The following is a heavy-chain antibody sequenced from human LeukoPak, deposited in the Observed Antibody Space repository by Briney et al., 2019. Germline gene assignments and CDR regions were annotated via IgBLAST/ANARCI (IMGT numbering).Heavy chain of an antibody. CDR3: AKDSPPHSGSAVYYYYGMDV. CDR2: ISWNSGSI. Sequence: GGSLRLSCAASGFTFDDYAMHWVRQAPGKGLEWVSGISWNSGSIGYADSVKGRFTISRDNSKNTLYLQMDSLRAEDTAVYYCAKDSPPHSGSAVYYYYGMDVWGQGTTVTVSS. D-gene: IGHD3-10*01. CDR1: GFTFDDYA. V-gene: IGHV3-9*01. J-gene: IGHJ6*02.